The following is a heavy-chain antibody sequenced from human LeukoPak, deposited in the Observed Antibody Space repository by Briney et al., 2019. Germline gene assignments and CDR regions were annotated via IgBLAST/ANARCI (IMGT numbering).Heavy chain of an antibody. CDR2: LVSILSIA. CDR3: ARGLSPNNWNLGAFDI. Sequence: SVKVSCNASGGIFSSYANSWVRHAPGQGLEWMGGLVSILSIANYAQKFQGRVTITADKSTSTAYMELSSLRSEDTAVYYCARGLSPNNWNLGAFDIWGQGTMVTVSS. J-gene: IGHJ3*02. D-gene: IGHD1-20*01. V-gene: IGHV1-69*10. CDR1: GGIFSSYA.